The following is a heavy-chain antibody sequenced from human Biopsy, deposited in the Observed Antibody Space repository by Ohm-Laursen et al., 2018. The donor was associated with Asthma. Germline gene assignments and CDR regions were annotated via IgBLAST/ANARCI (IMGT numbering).Heavy chain of an antibody. J-gene: IGHJ5*02. V-gene: IGHV1-2*06. D-gene: IGHD6-13*01. CDR3: ARGQKSAGDRWFDP. CDR1: GYTFIGCH. CDR2: INPNSGGT. Sequence: SVKVSCKASGYTFIGCHIHWMRQAPGQGLEWMGRINPNSGGTNHAQKFQGRVTMTRDTSISTAYMEVSRLRSDDTAVYYCARGQKSAGDRWFDPWGQGTLVTVSS.